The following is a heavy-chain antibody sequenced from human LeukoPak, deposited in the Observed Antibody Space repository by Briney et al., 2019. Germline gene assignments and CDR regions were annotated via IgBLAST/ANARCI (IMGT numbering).Heavy chain of an antibody. CDR2: IKQDGSEK. CDR1: GFTLSSYW. V-gene: IGHV3-7*01. D-gene: IGHD4-17*01. J-gene: IGHJ4*02. Sequence: GSLRLSCAASGFTLSSYWMSWVRQAPGKGLEWVANIKQDGSEKYYVDSVKGRFTISRDNAKNSLYLQMNSLRAEDTAVYYCARSTTVTTGDYWGQGTLVTVSS. CDR3: ARSTTVTTGDY.